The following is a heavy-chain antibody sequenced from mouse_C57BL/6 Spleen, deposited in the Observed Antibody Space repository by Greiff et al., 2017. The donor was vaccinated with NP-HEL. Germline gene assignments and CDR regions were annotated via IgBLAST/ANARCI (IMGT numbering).Heavy chain of an antibody. CDR3: ASSAWFAY. V-gene: IGHV2-2*01. CDR1: GFSLTSYG. J-gene: IGHJ3*01. Sequence: VQRVESGPGLVQPSQSLSITCTVSGFSLTSYGVHWVRQSPGKGLEWLGVIWSGGSTDYNAAFISRLSISKDNSKSQVFFKMNSLQAYDTAIYYCASSAWFAYWGQGTLVTVSA. CDR2: IWSGGST.